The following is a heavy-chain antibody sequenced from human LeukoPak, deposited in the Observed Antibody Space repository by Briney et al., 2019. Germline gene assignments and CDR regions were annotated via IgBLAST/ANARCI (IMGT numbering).Heavy chain of an antibody. CDR3: ARVGATVTIDYYYYGLDV. D-gene: IGHD4-11*01. V-gene: IGHV5-51*01. Sequence: EESLKISCKGSGYSFASYWIGWVRQMPGQGLEWMGIIYPGDSDTRYSPSFQGQVTISADKSISSAYLQWSSLKASDTAMYYCARVGATVTIDYYYYGLDVWGQGTTVTVSS. CDR2: IYPGDSDT. CDR1: GYSFASYW. J-gene: IGHJ6*02.